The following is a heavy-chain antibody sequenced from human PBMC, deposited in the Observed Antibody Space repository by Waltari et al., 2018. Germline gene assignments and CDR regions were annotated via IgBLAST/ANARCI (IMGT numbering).Heavy chain of an antibody. CDR1: GYSFNNYG. J-gene: IGHJ3*02. CDR2: VGSYYCKT. CDR3: ARHRNFGTLNDAFDI. V-gene: IGHV1-18*01. D-gene: IGHD3-3*02. Sequence: VQLEQSGGEVKKPGASVRVSCKASGYSFNNYGLTWVRQAPGQGLEWMGWVGSYYCKTNSAQKFQGGLIMTADTSTNTAYMELRSLTSDDTAVYYCARHRNFGTLNDAFDIWGQGTMVTVSS.